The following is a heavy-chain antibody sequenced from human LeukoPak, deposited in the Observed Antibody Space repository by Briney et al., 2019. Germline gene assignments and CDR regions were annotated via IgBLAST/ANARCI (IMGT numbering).Heavy chain of an antibody. J-gene: IGHJ3*02. CDR1: GGSICSDGYY. Sequence: SETLSLTCTVSGGSICSDGYYWSWIRQPPGKGLEWIGYIFHSGSTYYNRSLKSRVIISVDTSKNQFSLKLSSVTAAHTAVYYCARAHITKGVVDRFDIWGQGTMVTVSS. CDR3: ARAHITKGVVDRFDI. V-gene: IGHV4-31*03. CDR2: IFHSGST. D-gene: IGHD1-1*01.